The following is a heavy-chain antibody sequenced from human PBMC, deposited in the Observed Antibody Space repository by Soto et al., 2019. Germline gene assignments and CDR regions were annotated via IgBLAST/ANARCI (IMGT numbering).Heavy chain of an antibody. CDR3: ARDGYSGGWYEGDYYYCGMDV. J-gene: IGHJ6*02. V-gene: IGHV3-48*02. CDR1: GFTFSSYS. CDR2: ISSSSSTI. Sequence: PGGSLRLSCAASGFTFSSYSMNWVRQAPGKGLEWVSYISSSSSTIYYADSVKGRFTISRDNAKNSLYLQMNSLRDEDTAVYYCARDGYSGGWYEGDYYYCGMDVWGQGTTVTVSS. D-gene: IGHD6-19*01.